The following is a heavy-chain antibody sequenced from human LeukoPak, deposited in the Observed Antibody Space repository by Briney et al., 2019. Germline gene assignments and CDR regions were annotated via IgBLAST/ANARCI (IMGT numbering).Heavy chain of an antibody. Sequence: ASVKVSCKASGYTFTSYYMHWVRQAPGQGLEWMGIINPSGGSTSYAQKFQGRVTMTRDMSTSTDYMELSSLGSEDMAVYYCARGRRAVAGFDPWGQGTLVTVSS. V-gene: IGHV1-46*01. J-gene: IGHJ5*02. CDR2: INPSGGST. D-gene: IGHD6-19*01. CDR1: GYTFTSYY. CDR3: ARGRRAVAGFDP.